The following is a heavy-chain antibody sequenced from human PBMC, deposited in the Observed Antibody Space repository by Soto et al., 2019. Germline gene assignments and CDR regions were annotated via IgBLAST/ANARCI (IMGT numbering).Heavy chain of an antibody. V-gene: IGHV4-59*01. J-gene: IGHJ4*02. CDR1: GTSISSFY. Sequence: ETLSLTCTVSGTSISSFYWSWIRQPPGKGLEWIGDVYRTGSTNYNPSFKSRVTISVDPSKKQFSLKLRSVTTADTAVYYCAREVARITGTERWGQGTLVTVSS. CDR2: VYRTGST. D-gene: IGHD1-20*01. CDR3: AREVARITGTER.